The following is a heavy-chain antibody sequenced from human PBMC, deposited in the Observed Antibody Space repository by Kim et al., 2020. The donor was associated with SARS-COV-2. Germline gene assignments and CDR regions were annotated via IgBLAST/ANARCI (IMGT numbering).Heavy chain of an antibody. CDR2: IYYSGST. CDR3: ASYFLSLVYYYDSTSAWVDP. D-gene: IGHD3-22*01. J-gene: IGHJ5*02. CDR1: GGSISSSSYY. Sequence: SETLSLTCTVSGGSISSSSYYWGWIRQPPGKGLEWIGSIYYSGSTYYNPSLKSRVTISVDTSKNQFSLKLSSVTAADTAVYYCASYFLSLVYYYDSTSAWVDPWGQGTLVTVSS. V-gene: IGHV4-39*01.